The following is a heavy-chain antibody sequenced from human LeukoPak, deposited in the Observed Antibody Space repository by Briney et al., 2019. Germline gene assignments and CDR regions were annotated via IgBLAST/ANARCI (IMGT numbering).Heavy chain of an antibody. J-gene: IGHJ4*02. CDR2: ISAYNGNI. V-gene: IGHV1-18*01. Sequence: ASVKVSCKTSGYTFTDFGISWVRQAPGQGLERMGWISAYNGNINYAQKFQGRVTMTTDTSTSTAYMELRILRSDDTAGFYCVRALGVDTSMIFFDYWGQGTLVTVSS. CDR3: VRALGVDTSMIFFDY. CDR1: GYTFTDFG. D-gene: IGHD3/OR15-3a*01.